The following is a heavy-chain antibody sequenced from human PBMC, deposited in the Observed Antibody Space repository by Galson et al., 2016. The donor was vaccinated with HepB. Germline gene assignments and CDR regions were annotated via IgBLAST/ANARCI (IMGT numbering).Heavy chain of an antibody. CDR2: IGGSDDRT. V-gene: IGHV3-23*01. J-gene: IGHJ4*02. Sequence: SLRLSCAASGFTLSSNATAWVRQAPGKGLEWVSAIGGSDDRTDYADSVKGRFSISRDSSKNTLYLQMNSLRVEDTAVYYCAKDLLRWSFDYWGQGTLVTVSS. D-gene: IGHD4-23*01. CDR1: GFTLSSNA. CDR3: AKDLLRWSFDY.